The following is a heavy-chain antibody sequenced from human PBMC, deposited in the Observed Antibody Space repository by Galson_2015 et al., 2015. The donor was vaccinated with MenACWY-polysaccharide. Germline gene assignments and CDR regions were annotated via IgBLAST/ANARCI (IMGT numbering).Heavy chain of an antibody. D-gene: IGHD6-6*01. J-gene: IGHJ4*02. CDR3: TRERPIDY. CDR1: GFSLGDYD. CDR2: IRCKASGETT. Sequence: SIRHSCATYGFSLGDYDMDWFRPAPGNGLEWVGFIRCKASGETTGYAASVTGIFTISRDDSKSTVYLQMNSLQTEDTGIYYCTRERPIDYWGQGTLVTVSS. V-gene: IGHV3-49*03.